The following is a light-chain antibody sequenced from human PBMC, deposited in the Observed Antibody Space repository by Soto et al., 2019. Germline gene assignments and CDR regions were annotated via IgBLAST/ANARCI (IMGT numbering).Light chain of an antibody. CDR2: SAS. CDR1: QSVSTN. J-gene: IGKJ2*01. Sequence: EIVMTQSPATLSVSPGERVTLSCRASQSVSTNLAWYQQKPGQAPSLLIYSASTRATGIPARFSGSGSGTEFTPVITSLQSENFAVYFCQQYVIWPPTFTFGQGTKLEIK. CDR3: QQYVIWPPTFT. V-gene: IGKV3-15*01.